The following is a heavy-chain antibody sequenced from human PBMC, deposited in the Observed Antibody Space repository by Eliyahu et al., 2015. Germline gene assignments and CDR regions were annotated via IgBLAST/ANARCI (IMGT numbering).Heavy chain of an antibody. J-gene: IGHJ4*02. V-gene: IGHV3-74*01. CDR1: EFTFXDFW. CDR2: IDTDGSVT. D-gene: IGHD1-26*01. Sequence: EVQLVESGGGLVQPGGSLXXSCAASEFTFXDFWMHWVRQAPGEGLVWVSRIDTDGSVTNYADSVKGRFTTSRDNAKNTLFLQMSSLRAEDTAVYYCVRDLVGSRDYWGQGTLVTVSS. CDR3: VRDLVGSRDY.